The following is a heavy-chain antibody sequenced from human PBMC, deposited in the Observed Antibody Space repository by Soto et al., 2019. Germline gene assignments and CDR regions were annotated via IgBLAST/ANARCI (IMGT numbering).Heavy chain of an antibody. Sequence: GASVKVSCKASGGTFSSYTISWVRQAPGQGLEWMGRIIPILGIANYAQKFQGRVTITADKSTSTAYMELSSLRSEDTAVYYCAREPDDYGDYELDFDYWGQGTLVTVSS. CDR1: GGTFSSYT. CDR3: AREPDDYGDYELDFDY. D-gene: IGHD4-17*01. CDR2: IIPILGIA. J-gene: IGHJ4*02. V-gene: IGHV1-69*04.